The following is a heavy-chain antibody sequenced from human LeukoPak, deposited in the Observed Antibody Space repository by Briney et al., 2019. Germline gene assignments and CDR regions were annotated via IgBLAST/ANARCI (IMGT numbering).Heavy chain of an antibody. V-gene: IGHV3-66*01. D-gene: IGHD3-10*01. J-gene: IGHJ5*02. CDR3: AREREYYYGSGSSPWFDP. CDR1: GFTVSSNY. Sequence: GSLRLSCAASGFTVSSNYMSWVRQAPGKGLEWVSVIYSGGSTYYADSVKGRFTISRDNSKNTLYLQMNSLRAEDTAVYYCAREREYYYGSGSSPWFDPWGQGTLVTVSS. CDR2: IYSGGST.